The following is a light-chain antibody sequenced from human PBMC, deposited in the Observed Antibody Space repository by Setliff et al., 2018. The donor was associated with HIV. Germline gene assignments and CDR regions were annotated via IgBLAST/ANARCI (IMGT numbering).Light chain of an antibody. Sequence: QSVLAQPASVSGSPGQSITISCTGTSSDVGGYNFFSWYQQHPGKAPKLIIYDVSNRPSGVSNRFSGSKSGNKASLTISGLQAEDEADYYCSSYTSSSTLVFGTGTKVTVL. V-gene: IGLV2-14*03. J-gene: IGLJ1*01. CDR3: SSYTSSSTLV. CDR1: SSDVGGYNF. CDR2: DVS.